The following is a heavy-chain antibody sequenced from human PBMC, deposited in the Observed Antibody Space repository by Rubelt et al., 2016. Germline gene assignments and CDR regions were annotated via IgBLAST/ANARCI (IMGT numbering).Heavy chain of an antibody. Sequence: QVQLVQSGAEVKKPGASVKVSCKASGYTFTSYGISWVRQAPGQGLEWMGWISAYNGNTKYSQKFQGRVTITRDTSASTAYMGLSSLRSEDTAVYYCARGLGLGYSSSWFNWFDPWGQGTLVTVSS. J-gene: IGHJ5*02. CDR2: ISAYNGNT. V-gene: IGHV1-18*01. D-gene: IGHD6-13*01. CDR1: GYTFTSYG. CDR3: ARGLGLGYSSSWFNWFDP.